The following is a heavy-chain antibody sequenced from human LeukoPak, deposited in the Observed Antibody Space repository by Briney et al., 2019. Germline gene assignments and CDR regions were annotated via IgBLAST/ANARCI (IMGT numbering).Heavy chain of an antibody. CDR3: ALDYYYYGMDV. J-gene: IGHJ6*02. D-gene: IGHD1-1*01. CDR1: GGSFSGYY. V-gene: IGHV4-34*01. CDR2: INHSGST. Sequence: SETLSLTCAVYGGSFSGYYWSWIRQPPGKGLEWIGEINHSGSTNYNPSLKCRVTISVDTSKNQFSLKLSSVTAADTAVYYCALDYYYYGMDVWGQGTTVTVSS.